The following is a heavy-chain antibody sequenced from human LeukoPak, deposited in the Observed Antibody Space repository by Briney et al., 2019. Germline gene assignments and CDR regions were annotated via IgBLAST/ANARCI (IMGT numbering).Heavy chain of an antibody. V-gene: IGHV1-58*02. J-gene: IGHJ4*02. CDR1: GFTFTSSA. Sequence: GASVKVSCKASGFTFTSSAMQWVRQARGQRLEWIGWVVVGSGNTNYAQEFQERVTITRDMSTSTAYMELSSLRSEDTAVYYCAAGGGFWSGYLSDWGQGTLVTVSS. D-gene: IGHD3-3*01. CDR2: VVVGSGNT. CDR3: AAGGGFWSGYLSD.